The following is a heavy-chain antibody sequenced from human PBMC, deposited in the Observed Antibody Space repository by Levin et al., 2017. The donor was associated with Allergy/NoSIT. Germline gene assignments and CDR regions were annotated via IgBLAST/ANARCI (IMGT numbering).Heavy chain of an antibody. Sequence: GESLKISCAASGFTFDNFAMHWVRQAPGKGLEWLGIISYDGINTNYADSVRGRFSISRDKSKNTLYLQMNGLRTEDTAVYYCVGDNNGDYWGQGTLVTVSS. V-gene: IGHV3-30*04. D-gene: IGHD1/OR15-1a*01. CDR3: VGDNNGDY. CDR1: GFTFDNFA. CDR2: ISYDGINT. J-gene: IGHJ4*02.